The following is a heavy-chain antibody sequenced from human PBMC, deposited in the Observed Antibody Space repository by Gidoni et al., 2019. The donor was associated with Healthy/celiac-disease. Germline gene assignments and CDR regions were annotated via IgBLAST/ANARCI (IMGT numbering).Heavy chain of an antibody. J-gene: IGHJ2*01. Sequence: QVQLVQSGAEVKKPGASVKVSCKASGYTFTGYYMHWVRQAPGQGLEWMGWINPNSGGTNYAQKFQGRVTMTRDTSISTAYMELSRLRSDDTAVYYCARDQVAARLPWYFDLWGRGTLVTVSS. D-gene: IGHD6-6*01. CDR3: ARDQVAARLPWYFDL. CDR1: GYTFTGYY. CDR2: INPNSGGT. V-gene: IGHV1-2*02.